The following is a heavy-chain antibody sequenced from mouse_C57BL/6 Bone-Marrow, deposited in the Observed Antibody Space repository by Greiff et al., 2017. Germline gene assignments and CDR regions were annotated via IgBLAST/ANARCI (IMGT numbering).Heavy chain of an antibody. V-gene: IGHV1-59*01. CDR1: GYTFTSYW. CDR3: ARTYDGNYVGCAY. D-gene: IGHD2-3*01. CDR2: IDPSDSYT. Sequence: QVQLQQPGAELVRPGTSVKLSCKASGYTFTSYWMHWVKPRPGPGLEWIGVIDPSDSYTNYNQKFKGKATLTVATSSSTAYMQLSSLTSEDSAVYYCARTYDGNYVGCAYWGQGTLVTVAA. J-gene: IGHJ3*01.